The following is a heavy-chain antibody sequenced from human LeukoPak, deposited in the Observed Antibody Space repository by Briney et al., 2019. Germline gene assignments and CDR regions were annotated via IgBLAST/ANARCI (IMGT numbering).Heavy chain of an antibody. J-gene: IGHJ6*02. CDR3: TKDHDGMHA. V-gene: IGHV3-23*01. CDR1: VFTFSRNA. CDR2: ISVSGSRA. Sequence: GGSLRLSCAASVFTFSRNAMSWVRQAPGKGLEWVSVISVSGSRAYYADFVKGRFTVSRENSKNTVLLQMNSLRVEDTAVYYCTKDHDGMHAWGQGTTVAVSS.